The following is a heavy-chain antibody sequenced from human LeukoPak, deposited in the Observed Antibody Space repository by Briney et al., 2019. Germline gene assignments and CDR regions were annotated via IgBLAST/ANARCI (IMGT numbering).Heavy chain of an antibody. Sequence: GGSLRLSCAASGFTFSDYYMSWIRQAPGKGLEWVSYSSSSGSTIYYADSVKGRFTISRDNAKNSLYLQMNSLRAEDTAVYYCARDITMVREVIHYYGMDVWGQGTTVTVSS. D-gene: IGHD3-10*01. J-gene: IGHJ6*02. CDR3: ARDITMVREVIHYYGMDV. CDR1: GFTFSDYY. V-gene: IGHV3-11*01. CDR2: SSSSGSTI.